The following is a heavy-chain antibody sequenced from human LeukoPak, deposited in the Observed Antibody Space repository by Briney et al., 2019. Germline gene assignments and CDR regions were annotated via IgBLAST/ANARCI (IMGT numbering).Heavy chain of an antibody. CDR1: GGSISSYY. Sequence: SETLSLTCTVSGGSISSYYWSWIRQPAGKGLEWIGRIYTSGSTNYNPSLKSRVTMSVDTSKNQFSLKLSSVTAADTAVYYCARQEYYYGSGPIGPWGQGTLVTVSS. J-gene: IGHJ5*02. CDR3: ARQEYYYGSGPIGP. D-gene: IGHD3-10*01. V-gene: IGHV4-4*07. CDR2: IYTSGST.